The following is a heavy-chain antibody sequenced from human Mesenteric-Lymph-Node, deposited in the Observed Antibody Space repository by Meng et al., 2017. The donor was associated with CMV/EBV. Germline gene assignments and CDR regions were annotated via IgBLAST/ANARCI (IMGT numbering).Heavy chain of an antibody. Sequence: GESLKISCAASGFTFSSYGMHWVRQAPGKGLEWVSGINWNGGSTGYVDSVKGRFTISRDNAKNSLYLQMNSLRAEDTALYYCARDKFQLLNFLDYWGQGTLVTVSS. CDR3: ARDKFQLLNFLDY. V-gene: IGHV3-20*04. D-gene: IGHD2-2*01. CDR2: INWNGGST. J-gene: IGHJ4*02. CDR1: GFTFSSYG.